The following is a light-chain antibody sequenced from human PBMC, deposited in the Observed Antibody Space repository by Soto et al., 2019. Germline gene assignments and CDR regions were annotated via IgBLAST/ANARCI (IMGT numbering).Light chain of an antibody. CDR2: WAS. V-gene: IGKV4-1*01. CDR3: QQYYSTPGK. Sequence: DIVMTQSPDSLAVSLGERATINCKSSQSVLYSSNNKNYLAWYQQKPGQPPKLLIYWASTRESGVPARFSGSESGTDSTLTSRRLQAEDVAVYYFQQYYSTPGKFGKGNKADIK. J-gene: IGKJ1*01. CDR1: QSVLYSSNNKNY.